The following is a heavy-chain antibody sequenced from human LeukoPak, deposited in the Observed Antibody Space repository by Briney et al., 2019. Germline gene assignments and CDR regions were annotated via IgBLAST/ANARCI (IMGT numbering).Heavy chain of an antibody. CDR1: GGSISSYY. CDR2: IYYSGST. Sequence: PSETLSLTXTVSGGSISSYYWSWIWQPPGKGLEWIGYIYYSGSTDYNPSLKSRVTISADTSKKQFSLKLSSVTAADTAVYYCARLTTLLTRGYYYYYMDVWGKGTTVTVSS. J-gene: IGHJ6*03. CDR3: ARLTTLLTRGYYYYYMDV. D-gene: IGHD4-17*01. V-gene: IGHV4-59*01.